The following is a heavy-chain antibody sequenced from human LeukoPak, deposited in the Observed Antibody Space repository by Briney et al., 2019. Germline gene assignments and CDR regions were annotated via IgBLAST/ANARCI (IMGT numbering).Heavy chain of an antibody. CDR3: AKESLPHRGYYFDS. D-gene: IGHD3-22*01. CDR1: GFTFSAYA. V-gene: IGHV3-23*01. Sequence: GGSLRLSCAASGFTFSAYAMSWVRQAPGKGLEWVSAISEDGGARLYADSVKGRFTISRDNSENTLSLQVNSLRAGDTAVYFCAKESLPHRGYYFDSWGRGTLITVSS. CDR2: ISEDGGAR. J-gene: IGHJ4*02.